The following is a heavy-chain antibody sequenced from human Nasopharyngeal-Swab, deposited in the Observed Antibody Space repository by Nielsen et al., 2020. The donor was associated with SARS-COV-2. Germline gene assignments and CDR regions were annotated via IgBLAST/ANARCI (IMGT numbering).Heavy chain of an antibody. CDR1: GFTFSSYW. J-gene: IGHJ6*02. V-gene: IGHV3-7*01. CDR2: IKQDGSEK. CDR3: ARDESYYYYYGMDV. Sequence: GGSLRLSCAASGFTFSSYWMSWVRQAPGKGLGWVANIKQDGSEKYYVDSVKGRFTISRDNAKNSLYLQMNSLRAEDTAVYYCARDESYYYYYGMDVWGQGTTVTVSS.